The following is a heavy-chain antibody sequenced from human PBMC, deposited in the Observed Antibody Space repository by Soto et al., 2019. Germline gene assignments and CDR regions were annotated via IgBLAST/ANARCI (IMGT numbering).Heavy chain of an antibody. Sequence: GESLKISCKGSGFTFTSYWIAWVRQMPGKGLEWMGIIYPGDSDSSYSPSSQGQVTISADKSINTAYLHWSSLKASDTAIYYCAKHEGYCSTTTCSNFDYWGQGTLVTVSS. V-gene: IGHV5-51*01. CDR2: IYPGDSDS. CDR1: GFTFTSYW. CDR3: AKHEGYCSTTTCSNFDY. D-gene: IGHD2-2*01. J-gene: IGHJ4*02.